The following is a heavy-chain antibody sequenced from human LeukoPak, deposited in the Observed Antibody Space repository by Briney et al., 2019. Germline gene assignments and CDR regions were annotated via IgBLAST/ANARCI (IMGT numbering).Heavy chain of an antibody. CDR2: ISYDGSKK. J-gene: IGHJ6*03. CDR3: SRGGSSSRWYYYMDV. Sequence: PGGSLRLSCAASGFTFSSYAMNWVRQAPGKGLEWVAVISYDGSKKYYADSVKGRFTISRDNSKNTLYLQMSSLRAEDTAVYYCSRGGSSSRWYYYMDVWGKGTTVTVSS. D-gene: IGHD6-13*01. CDR1: GFTFSSYA. V-gene: IGHV3-30-3*01.